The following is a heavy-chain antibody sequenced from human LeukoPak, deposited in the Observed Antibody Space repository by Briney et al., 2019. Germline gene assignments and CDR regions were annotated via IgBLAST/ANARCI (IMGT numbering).Heavy chain of an antibody. V-gene: IGHV1-69*01. CDR2: IIPIFGTA. CDR3: AGGAANYDILTGYLTYYYYGMDV. CDR1: GGTFSSYA. J-gene: IGHJ6*04. Sequence: SVKVSCKASGGTFSSYAISWVRQAPGQGLEWMGGIIPIFGTANYAQKFQGRVTITADESTSTAYMELSSLRSEEPGVYYCAGGAANYDILTGYLTYYYYGMDVWGKGTTVTVSS. D-gene: IGHD3-9*01.